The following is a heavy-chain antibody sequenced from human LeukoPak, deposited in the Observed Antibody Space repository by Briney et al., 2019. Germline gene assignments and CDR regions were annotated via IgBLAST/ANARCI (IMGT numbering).Heavy chain of an antibody. D-gene: IGHD2-15*01. CDR3: ARVVVVAGNWFDP. CDR2: ISAYNGNT. J-gene: IGHJ5*02. V-gene: IGHV1-18*01. Sequence: ASVKVSCKASRGTFSTYAISWVRQAPGQGLEWMGWISAYNGNTNYAQKLQGSVTMTTDTSTSTAYMELRSLRSDDTAVYYCARVVVVAGNWFDPWGQGTLVTVSS. CDR1: RGTFSTYA.